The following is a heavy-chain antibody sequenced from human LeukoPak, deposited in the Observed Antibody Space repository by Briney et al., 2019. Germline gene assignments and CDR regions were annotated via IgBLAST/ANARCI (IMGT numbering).Heavy chain of an antibody. Sequence: PSETLSLTCTVSRGSVSSGSYYWSWIRQPPGKGLEWIGYIYYSGSTNYNPSLKSRVTISVDTSKNQFSLKLSSVTAADTAVYYCARDQWLVNEGGFDYWGQGTLVTVSS. D-gene: IGHD6-19*01. CDR1: RGSVSSGSYY. CDR3: ARDQWLVNEGGFDY. CDR2: IYYSGST. V-gene: IGHV4-61*01. J-gene: IGHJ4*02.